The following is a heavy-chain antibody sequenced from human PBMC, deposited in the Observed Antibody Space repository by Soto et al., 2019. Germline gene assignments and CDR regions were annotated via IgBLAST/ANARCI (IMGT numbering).Heavy chain of an antibody. CDR2: ISAYNGNT. Sequence: ASVKVSCKASGYTFTSYGISWVRQAPGQGLEWMGLISAYNGNTNYAQKLQGRVTMTTDTSTSTAYMELRSLRSDDTAVYYCARGVNYDILTGYYCWFDPWGQGTLVTVSS. CDR1: GYTFTSYG. D-gene: IGHD3-9*01. J-gene: IGHJ5*02. V-gene: IGHV1-18*01. CDR3: ARGVNYDILTGYYCWFDP.